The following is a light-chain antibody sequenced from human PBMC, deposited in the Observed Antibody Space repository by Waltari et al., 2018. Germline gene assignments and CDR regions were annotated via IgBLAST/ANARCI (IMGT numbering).Light chain of an antibody. CDR2: DSF. CDR1: QNIRGAY. CDR3: HQYDTSPQT. J-gene: IGKJ1*01. V-gene: IGKV3-20*01. Sequence: EVVLTQSPGTLSFSPGERATLSCRASQNIRGAYLAWYQQRPGQAPRLLIYDSFIRATDIPERFSGSGSGADFTLTISSLAPEDSAVYFCHQYDTSPQTFGQGTKVSIK.